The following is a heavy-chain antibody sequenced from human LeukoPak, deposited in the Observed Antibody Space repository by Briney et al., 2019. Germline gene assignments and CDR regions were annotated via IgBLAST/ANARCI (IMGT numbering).Heavy chain of an antibody. CDR1: GFTFSSYA. D-gene: IGHD2-21*02. J-gene: IGHJ4*02. CDR2: ISYDGSNK. V-gene: IGHV3-30-3*01. CDR3: ASATCGGDCYIFGY. Sequence: PGGSPRLSCAASGFTFSSYAMHWVRQAPGKGLEWVAVISYDGSNKYYADSVKGRFTISRDNSKNTLYLQMNSLRAEDTAVYYCASATCGGDCYIFGYWGQGTLVTVSS.